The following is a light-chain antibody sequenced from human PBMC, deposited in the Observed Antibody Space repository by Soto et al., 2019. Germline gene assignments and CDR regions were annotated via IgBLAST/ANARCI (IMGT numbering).Light chain of an antibody. J-gene: IGKJ1*01. CDR2: GAS. Sequence: DIQMTQSPSSLSASVGDRVTITCRASQTISRYLNWYQQKPGKAPKLLIYGASTLQTGVPSRFSGSGSGTGFTLTISRLQHEDFVTYFCQQSYTTPRTFGQWTKVEI. CDR3: QQSYTTPRT. CDR1: QTISRY. V-gene: IGKV1-39*01.